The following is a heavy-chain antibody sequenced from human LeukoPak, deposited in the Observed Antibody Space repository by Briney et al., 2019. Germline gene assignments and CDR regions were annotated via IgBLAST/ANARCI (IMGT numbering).Heavy chain of an antibody. J-gene: IGHJ5*02. D-gene: IGHD3-22*01. CDR3: AGVLGLTMIVARASRGWFDP. CDR1: GGSFSGYY. CDR2: INHSGST. Sequence: SETLSLTCAVYGGSFSGYYWSWIRQPPGKGLEWIGEINHSGSTNYNPSLKSRVTISVDTSKNQFSLKLSSVTAADTAVYYCAGVLGLTMIVARASRGWFDPWGQGTLVTVSS. V-gene: IGHV4-34*01.